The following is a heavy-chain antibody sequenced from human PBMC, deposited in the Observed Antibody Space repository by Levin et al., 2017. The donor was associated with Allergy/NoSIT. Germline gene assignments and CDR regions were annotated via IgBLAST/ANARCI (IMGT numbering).Heavy chain of an antibody. V-gene: IGHV7-4-1*02. CDR1: GYTFTSYA. J-gene: IGHJ4*02. Sequence: ASVKVSCKASGYTFTSYAMNWVRQAPGQGLEWMGWINTNTGNPTYAQGFTGRFVFSLDTSVSTAYLQISSLKAEDTAVYYCARDADFWPGWGPQAGGYFDYWGQGTLVTVSS. CDR3: ARDADFWPGWGPQAGGYFDY. CDR2: INTNTGNP. D-gene: IGHD3-3*01.